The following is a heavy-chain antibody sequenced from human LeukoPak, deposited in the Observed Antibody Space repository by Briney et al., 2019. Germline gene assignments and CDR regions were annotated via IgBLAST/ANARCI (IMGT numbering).Heavy chain of an antibody. CDR1: GYTFTGYY. CDR2: ISAYNGNT. D-gene: IGHD6-13*01. Sequence: ASVKVSCKASGYTFTGYYMHWVRQAPGQGLEWMGWISAYNGNTNYAQKLQGRVTMTTDTSTSTAYMELRSLRSDDTAVYYCARGSDFDYNSSWYIWFDPWGQGTLVTVSS. V-gene: IGHV1-18*04. CDR3: ARGSDFDYNSSWYIWFDP. J-gene: IGHJ5*02.